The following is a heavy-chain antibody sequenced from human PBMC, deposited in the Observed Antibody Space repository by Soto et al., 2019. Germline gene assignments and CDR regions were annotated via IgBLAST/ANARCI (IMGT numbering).Heavy chain of an antibody. CDR2: MNTNSGNT. D-gene: IGHD1-26*01. CDR1: GYTFTSYD. Sequence: QVQLVQSGAEVKKPGASVKVSCKASGYTFTSYDINWVRQATGQGLEWMGWMNTNSGNTGYAQKFQGRVTMTRNTSISTADMEMSSLRSEDKAVYYCARGLFRGSYDSGRRIPSPDGMDVWGQGTTVTVSS. J-gene: IGHJ6*02. V-gene: IGHV1-8*01. CDR3: ARGLFRGSYDSGRRIPSPDGMDV.